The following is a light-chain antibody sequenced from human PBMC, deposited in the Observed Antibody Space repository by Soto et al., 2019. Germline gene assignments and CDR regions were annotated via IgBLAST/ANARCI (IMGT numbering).Light chain of an antibody. V-gene: IGKV1-5*01. Sequence: DIQMTQSPSTLSASVGDRVTITCRASQSIGIWLAWYQQRPGRAPKLLIYAVATLETGVPSRFSGSGSETEFTLTISSLQPDDVAIYYCQQYNSSPLTFGGGTKVEIK. J-gene: IGKJ4*01. CDR1: QSIGIW. CDR3: QQYNSSPLT. CDR2: AVA.